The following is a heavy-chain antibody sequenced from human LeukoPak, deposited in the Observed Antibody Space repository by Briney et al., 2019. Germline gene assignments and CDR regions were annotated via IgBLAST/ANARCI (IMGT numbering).Heavy chain of an antibody. CDR3: ARDLHPSSDFNWFDP. V-gene: IGHV3-20*04. CDR1: GFTFDDYG. CDR2: INWNGGST. J-gene: IGHJ5*02. D-gene: IGHD3-10*01. Sequence: GGSLRLSCAASGFTFDDYGMSWVRQAPGKGLEWVSGINWNGGSTGYADSVKGRFTISRDNAKNSLYLQMNSLRAEDTAVYYCARDLHPSSDFNWFDPWGQGTLVTVSS.